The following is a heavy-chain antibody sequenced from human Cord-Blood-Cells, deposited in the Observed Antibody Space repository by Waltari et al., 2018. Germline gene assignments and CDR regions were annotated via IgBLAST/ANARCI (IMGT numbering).Heavy chain of an antibody. CDR1: GGSVSSRSSY. D-gene: IGHD4-17*01. CDR3: ASHLPLYGDYFDY. V-gene: IGHV4-39*01. J-gene: IGHJ4*02. CDR2: IYYSGST. Sequence: QLPLQESGPGLVKRSATLSLTCTVSGGSVSSRSSYWGWIRQPPGKGLEWIGSIYYSGSTYYNPSLKSRVTISVDTSKNQFSLKLSSVTAADTAVYYCASHLPLYGDYFDYWGQGTLVTVSS.